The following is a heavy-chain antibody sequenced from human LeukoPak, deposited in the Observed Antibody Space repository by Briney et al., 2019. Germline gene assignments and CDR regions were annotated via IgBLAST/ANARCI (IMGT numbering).Heavy chain of an antibody. V-gene: IGHV4-39*01. D-gene: IGHD2-2*01. J-gene: IGHJ4*02. Sequence: RASETLSLTCTVSGGSISSSSYYWGWIRQPPGKGLKWIGGIYYGGNTYFNPSLKSRLTMSVDTSKNQFSLKLTSVTAADTAVYYCASPTSQVDYWGQGTLVTVSS. CDR2: IYYGGNT. CDR1: GGSISSSSYY. CDR3: ASPTSQVDY.